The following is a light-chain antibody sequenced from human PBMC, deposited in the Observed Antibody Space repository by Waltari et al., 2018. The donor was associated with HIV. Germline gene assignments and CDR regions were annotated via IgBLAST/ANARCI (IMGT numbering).Light chain of an antibody. J-gene: IGKJ2*02. CDR1: QNIGSY. CDR2: GAS. V-gene: IGKV3D-15*01. CDR3: HQYNDWPRCT. Sequence: VLLPQSPVPLSVSPGDRVTLSCRASQNIGSYLAWYQQKTGQPPSLLVYGASIRAPVIPAKFTGSGSGTDFNLIIDGLQPDDCAVYYCHQYNDWPRCTFGQGTKVEIK.